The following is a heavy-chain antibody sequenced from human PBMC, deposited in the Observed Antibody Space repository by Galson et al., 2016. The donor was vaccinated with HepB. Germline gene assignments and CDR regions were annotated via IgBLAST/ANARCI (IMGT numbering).Heavy chain of an antibody. J-gene: IGHJ4*02. V-gene: IGHV3-7*02. D-gene: IGHD3-10*01. CDR2: IKHDGSEK. CDR1: GFTFGTYW. Sequence: SLRLSCAASGFTFGTYWMSWVRQAPGKGLEWLANIKHDGSEKYFVDSVKGRFTISRDNAKNSLYLQMNSLRAEDTAVYYCARWKYYGSGSYGFDYWGQGTLGTVSS. CDR3: ARWKYYGSGSYGFDY.